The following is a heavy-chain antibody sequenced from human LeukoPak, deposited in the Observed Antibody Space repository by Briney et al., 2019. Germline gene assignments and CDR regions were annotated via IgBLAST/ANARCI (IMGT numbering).Heavy chain of an antibody. Sequence: GGSLRLSCAASGFTFSNAWMSWVRQAPGKGLEWVGRIKSKTDGGTTDYAAPVKGRFTISRDDSKNTLYLQMNSLKTEDTAVYYCTTDFDYCDSSGYYFPHYFDYWGQGTLVTVSS. CDR3: TTDFDYCDSSGYYFPHYFDY. J-gene: IGHJ4*02. CDR2: IKSKTDGGTT. CDR1: GFTFSNAW. D-gene: IGHD3-22*01. V-gene: IGHV3-15*01.